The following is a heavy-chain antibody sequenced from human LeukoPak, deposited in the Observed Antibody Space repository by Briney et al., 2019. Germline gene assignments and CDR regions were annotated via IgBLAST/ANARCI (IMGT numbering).Heavy chain of an antibody. CDR2: ISGSGGTT. V-gene: IGHV3-23*01. D-gene: IGHD6-13*01. Sequence: GGSLRLSCVASGFTFSSYAMSWVRQAPGKGLEWVSGISGSGGTTYYADSVKGRFTISRDNVKNSLYLQMNSLRAEDTAVYYCARVTSGITGGTYYYYYMDVWGKGTTVTVSS. CDR1: GFTFSSYA. J-gene: IGHJ6*03. CDR3: ARVTSGITGGTYYYYYMDV.